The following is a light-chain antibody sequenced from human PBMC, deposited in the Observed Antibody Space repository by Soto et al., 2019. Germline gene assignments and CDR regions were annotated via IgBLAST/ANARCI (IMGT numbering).Light chain of an antibody. Sequence: QSVLTQPASVSGSPGQSITISCTGTSSDVGGYNYVSWYQQHPGKAPKLMIYEVSNRPSGVSDRFSGPRSGNTASLTISGLQAEDESDYYCISYTSSSTWVFGGGTKLTVL. V-gene: IGLV2-14*01. CDR2: EVS. CDR1: SSDVGGYNY. J-gene: IGLJ3*02. CDR3: ISYTSSSTWV.